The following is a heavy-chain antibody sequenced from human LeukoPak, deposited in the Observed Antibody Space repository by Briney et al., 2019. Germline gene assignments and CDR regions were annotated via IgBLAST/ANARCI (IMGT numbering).Heavy chain of an antibody. CDR2: IYYSGST. Sequence: SETLSLTCTVSGGSISSGDYYWSWIRQPPGKGLEWIGYIYYSGSTYYNPSLKSRVTISVDTSKNQFSLKLSSVTAADTAVYYCARLQTIFGVVTPTPFDYWGQGTLVTVSS. J-gene: IGHJ4*02. V-gene: IGHV4-30-4*01. D-gene: IGHD3-3*01. CDR1: GGSISSGDYY. CDR3: ARLQTIFGVVTPTPFDY.